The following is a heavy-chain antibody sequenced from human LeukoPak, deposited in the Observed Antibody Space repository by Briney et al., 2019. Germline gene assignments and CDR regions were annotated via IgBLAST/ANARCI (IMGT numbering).Heavy chain of an antibody. CDR2: INPNSGGT. CDR3: ARSPRIGEPGCDY. CDR1: GYTFTGYY. J-gene: IGHJ4*02. D-gene: IGHD3-10*01. Sequence: GASVEVSCKASGYTFTGYYMHWARQAPGQGLEWMGWINPNSGGTNYAQKFQGRVTMTRDTSISTAYMELSRLRSDDTAVYYCARSPRIGEPGCDYWGQGTLVTVSS. V-gene: IGHV1-2*02.